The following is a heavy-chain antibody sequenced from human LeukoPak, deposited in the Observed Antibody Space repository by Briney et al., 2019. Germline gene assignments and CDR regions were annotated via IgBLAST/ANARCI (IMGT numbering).Heavy chain of an antibody. Sequence: GGSLRLSCAASGFTFDDYAMHWVRQAPGKGLEWVSGISWNSGSIGYADSVKGRFTISRDNAKNSLYLQMNSLRAEDTALYYCAKDYSSSYGGYYFDYWGQGTLVTVSS. D-gene: IGHD6-6*01. CDR2: ISWNSGSI. CDR1: GFTFDDYA. J-gene: IGHJ4*02. V-gene: IGHV3-9*01. CDR3: AKDYSSSYGGYYFDY.